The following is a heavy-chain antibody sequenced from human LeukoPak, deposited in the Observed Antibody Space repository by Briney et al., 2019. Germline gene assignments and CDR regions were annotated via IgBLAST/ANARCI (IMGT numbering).Heavy chain of an antibody. J-gene: IGHJ4*02. Sequence: SSQNLSLNCTVSGGSISSGGYYWSWIRQHPGKGLEWIGYIYYSGSTYYNPSLKSRVTISVDTSKNQFSLKLSSVTAADTAVYYCARIIVVVPAAIMVEDYFDYWGQGTLVTVSS. D-gene: IGHD2-2*02. V-gene: IGHV4-31*03. CDR2: IYYSGST. CDR1: GGSISSGGYY. CDR3: ARIIVVVPAAIMVEDYFDY.